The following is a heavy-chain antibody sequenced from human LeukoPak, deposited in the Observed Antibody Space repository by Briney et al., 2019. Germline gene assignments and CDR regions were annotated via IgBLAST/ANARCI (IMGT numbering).Heavy chain of an antibody. CDR2: MNPNSGNT. CDR3: ARGRGSYRNNWFDP. Sequence: ASVTVSCTASGYTFTSYDINWVRQATGQGIEWMGWMNPNSGNTGYAQKFQGRVTMTRNTSISTAYMELSSLRSEDTAVYYCARGRGSYRNNWFDPWGQGTLVTVSS. CDR1: GYTFTSYD. V-gene: IGHV1-8*01. D-gene: IGHD1-26*01. J-gene: IGHJ5*02.